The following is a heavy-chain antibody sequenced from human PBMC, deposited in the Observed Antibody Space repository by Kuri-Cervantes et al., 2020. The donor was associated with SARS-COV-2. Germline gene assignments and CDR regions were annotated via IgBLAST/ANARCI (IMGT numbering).Heavy chain of an antibody. CDR1: GFTFSSYA. CDR2: ISGSGGST. J-gene: IGHJ4*02. V-gene: IGHV3-23*01. Sequence: GGSLRLSCAASGFTFSSYAMSWVRQAPGKGLEWVSAISGSGGSTYYADPVKGRFTISRDNSKNTLYLQMNRLRAEDTAVYSCAKDDQYCAGSGVRCDFDYWGQGTLVTVSS. CDR3: AKDDQYCAGSGVRCDFDY. D-gene: IGHD2-15*01.